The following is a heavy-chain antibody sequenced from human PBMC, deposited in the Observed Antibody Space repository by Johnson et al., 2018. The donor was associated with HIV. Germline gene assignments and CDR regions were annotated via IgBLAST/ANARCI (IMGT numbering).Heavy chain of an antibody. CDR2: ISSSGSTI. Sequence: QMLLVESGGGLVQPGGSLRLSCAASGFTFSDYYMTWIRQAPGKGLEWVSYISSSGSTIYYADSVKGRLTISRDNAKNSLYLQVNSLRAEDTAVYYCAKEYCSGGSCYLGPSGDAFDIWGQGTMVTVSS. CDR3: AKEYCSGGSCYLGPSGDAFDI. J-gene: IGHJ3*02. V-gene: IGHV3-11*04. D-gene: IGHD2-15*01. CDR1: GFTFSDYY.